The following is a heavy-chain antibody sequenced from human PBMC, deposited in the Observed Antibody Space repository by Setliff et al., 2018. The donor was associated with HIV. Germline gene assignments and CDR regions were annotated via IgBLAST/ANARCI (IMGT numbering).Heavy chain of an antibody. V-gene: IGHV1-46*01. CDR1: GYSFTSYY. Sequence: ASVKVSCKASGYSFTSYYIHWVRQAPGQGLEWMGIINPSGGSTSYAQKFQGRVTMTRDTSTSTVYMELSSLRSEDTAVYNCARGYSSSPYYYYMDVWGKGTTVTVSS. D-gene: IGHD2-15*01. CDR3: ARGYSSSPYYYYMDV. J-gene: IGHJ6*03. CDR2: INPSGGST.